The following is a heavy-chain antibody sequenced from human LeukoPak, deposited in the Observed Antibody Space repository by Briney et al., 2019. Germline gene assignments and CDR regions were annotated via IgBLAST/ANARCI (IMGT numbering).Heavy chain of an antibody. CDR1: GFTFSSFG. CDR2: IWYDASNK. CDR3: VRGVGVSRFNYLDS. D-gene: IGHD6-13*01. J-gene: IGHJ4*02. Sequence: PGGSLRLSCAASGFTFSSFGMHWVRQAPGKGLDWVAVIWYDASNKYYADSVKGRFTISRDNSKNTLYLQMNSLRDDDTAVYYCVRGVGVSRFNYLDSWGQGTLVTVSS. V-gene: IGHV3-33*01.